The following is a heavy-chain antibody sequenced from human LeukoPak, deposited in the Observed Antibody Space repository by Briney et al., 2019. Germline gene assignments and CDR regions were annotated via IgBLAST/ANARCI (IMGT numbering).Heavy chain of an antibody. CDR2: INHSGST. CDR3: ARDRKESYYDFWSGHHYFDY. D-gene: IGHD3-3*01. J-gene: IGHJ4*02. Sequence: SETLSLTCAVYGGSFSGYYWSWIRQPPGKGLEWIGEINHSGSTNYNPSLKSRVTISVDTSKNQFSLKLSSVTAADTAVYYCARDRKESYYDFWSGHHYFDYWGQGTLVTVSS. CDR1: GGSFSGYY. V-gene: IGHV4-34*01.